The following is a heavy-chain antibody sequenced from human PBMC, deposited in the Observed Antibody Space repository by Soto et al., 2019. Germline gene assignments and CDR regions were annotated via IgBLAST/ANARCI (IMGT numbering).Heavy chain of an antibody. Sequence: LTCTVSGGSISSYYWSWIRQPPGKGLEWIGYIYYSGRTNYNPSLKSRVAISVDTSKNQFSLKLSSVTAEDTAAYYCARGRIVDTITPDYYYYYGMDVWGQGTTVTVSS. CDR1: GGSISSYY. CDR3: ARGRIVDTITPDYYYYYGMDV. D-gene: IGHD5-12*01. V-gene: IGHV4-59*01. CDR2: IYYSGRT. J-gene: IGHJ6*02.